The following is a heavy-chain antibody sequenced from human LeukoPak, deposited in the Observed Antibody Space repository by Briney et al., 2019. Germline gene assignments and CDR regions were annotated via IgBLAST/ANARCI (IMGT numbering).Heavy chain of an antibody. CDR1: GFTFSSYA. Sequence: GGSLRLSCAASGFTFSSYAMNWVRQAPGKGLEWVSGISGGGTSIYYADSVKGRFTISRDNSKNTLYLQMNSLRAEDTAVYYCAKNLVGGSSPNWLDPWGQGTLVTVSS. V-gene: IGHV3-23*01. CDR2: ISGGGTSI. CDR3: AKNLVGGSSPNWLDP. J-gene: IGHJ5*02. D-gene: IGHD6-13*01.